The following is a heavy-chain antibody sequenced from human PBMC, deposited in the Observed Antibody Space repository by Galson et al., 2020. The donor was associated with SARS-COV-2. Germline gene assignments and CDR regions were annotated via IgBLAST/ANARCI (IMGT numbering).Heavy chain of an antibody. CDR2: IYSGGST. CDR3: ARVDTAMVIGEGGLGAFDI. Sequence: GGSLRLSCAASGFTVSSNYMSWVRQAPGKGLEWVSVIYSGGSTYYADSVKGRFTISRDNSKNTLYLQMNSLRAEDTAVYYCARVDTAMVIGEGGLGAFDIWGQGTMVTVSS. V-gene: IGHV3-53*01. CDR1: GFTVSSNY. J-gene: IGHJ3*02. D-gene: IGHD5-18*01.